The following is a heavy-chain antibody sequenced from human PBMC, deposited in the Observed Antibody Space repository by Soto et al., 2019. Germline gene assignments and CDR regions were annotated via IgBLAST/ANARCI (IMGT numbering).Heavy chain of an antibody. Sequence: PGGSLRLSCASSGFTFSTYALSWVRQAPGKGLEWVSAITPGGGSTYYADSVQGRFTISRDNSKNTLYLQMNSLRAEDTAVYYCARRGSGSLDYWGQGALVTVSS. CDR2: ITPGGGST. CDR3: ARRGSGSLDY. J-gene: IGHJ4*02. D-gene: IGHD6-6*01. V-gene: IGHV3-23*01. CDR1: GFTFSTYA.